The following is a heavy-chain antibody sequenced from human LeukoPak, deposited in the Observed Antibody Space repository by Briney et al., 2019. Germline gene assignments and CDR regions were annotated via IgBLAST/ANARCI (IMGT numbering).Heavy chain of an antibody. Sequence: SVKVSCKASGYTFTSYGIIWVRQAPGQGLEWMGGIIPIFGTANYAQKFQGRVTITTDESTSTAYMELSSLRSEDTAVYYCARDVEVYGSGSYYSDYWGQGTLVTVSS. D-gene: IGHD3-10*01. V-gene: IGHV1-69*05. CDR3: ARDVEVYGSGSYYSDY. CDR2: IIPIFGTA. J-gene: IGHJ4*02. CDR1: GYTFTSYG.